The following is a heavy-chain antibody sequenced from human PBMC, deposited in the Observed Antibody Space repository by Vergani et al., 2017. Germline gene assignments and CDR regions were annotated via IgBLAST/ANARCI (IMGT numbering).Heavy chain of an antibody. J-gene: IGHJ4*02. Sequence: QVQLQQWGAGLLKPSETLSLTCAVYGGSFSGYYWSWIRQPPGKGLEWIGEINHSGSTNYNPSLKSRVTISVDTSKNPFSLKLSSVTAADTAVYYCARGERYSYGYVDYWGQGTLVTVSS. V-gene: IGHV4-34*01. D-gene: IGHD5-18*01. CDR2: INHSGST. CDR3: ARGERYSYGYVDY. CDR1: GGSFSGYY.